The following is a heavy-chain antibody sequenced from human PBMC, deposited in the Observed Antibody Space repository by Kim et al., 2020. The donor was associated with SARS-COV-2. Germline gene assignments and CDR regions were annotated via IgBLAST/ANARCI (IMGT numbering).Heavy chain of an antibody. V-gene: IGHV1-2*02. CDR2: INPNSGGT. CDR1: GYTFTGYY. Sequence: ASVKVSCKASGYTFTGYYMHWVRQAPGQGLEWMGWINPNSGGTNYAQKFQGRVTMTRDTSISTAYMELSRLRSDDTAVYYCARVVAGTTHDAFDIWGQGTMVTVSS. J-gene: IGHJ3*02. D-gene: IGHD1-7*01. CDR3: ARVVAGTTHDAFDI.